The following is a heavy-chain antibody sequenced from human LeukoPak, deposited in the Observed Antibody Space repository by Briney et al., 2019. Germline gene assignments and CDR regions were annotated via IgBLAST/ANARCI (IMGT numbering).Heavy chain of an antibody. V-gene: IGHV4-4*07. D-gene: IGHD3-22*01. CDR2: IYTSGST. CDR3: ASYYYDSSGLREDYFDY. Sequence: SETLSLTCTVSGGSISSYYWSWIRQPAGKGLEWIGRIYTSGSTNYNPSLKSRVTMSVDTSKNQFSLKLSSVTAADTAVYYCASYYYDSSGLREDYFDYWGRGTLVTVSS. CDR1: GGSISSYY. J-gene: IGHJ4*02.